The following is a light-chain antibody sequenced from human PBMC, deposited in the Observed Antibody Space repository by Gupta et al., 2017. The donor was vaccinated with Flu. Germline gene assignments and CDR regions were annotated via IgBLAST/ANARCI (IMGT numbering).Light chain of an antibody. V-gene: IGKV3-11*01. Sequence: EIVLTQLPATLPLSPGERATLSCRASQSVSSYLAWYQQKPGQAPRLLIYDASNRATGIPTRFSGSGSGTDFTLTISSLEPEDFAVYYCQQRSNWPLTFGGGTKVEIK. J-gene: IGKJ4*01. CDR1: QSVSSY. CDR3: QQRSNWPLT. CDR2: DAS.